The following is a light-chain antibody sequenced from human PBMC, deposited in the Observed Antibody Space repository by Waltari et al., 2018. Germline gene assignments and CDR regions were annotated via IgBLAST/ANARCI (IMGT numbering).Light chain of an antibody. CDR2: HAS. V-gene: IGKV3-20*01. Sequence: EIVLTQSPGTLSLSPGERATLSCRASQSISKYLARYQQKPGQAPRLLIEHASSRAAGIPDRFSGSGSGTDFSLRISRLEPEDFAVYYCQHYESLPVTFGQGTKVEIK. CDR1: QSISKY. CDR3: QHYESLPVT. J-gene: IGKJ1*01.